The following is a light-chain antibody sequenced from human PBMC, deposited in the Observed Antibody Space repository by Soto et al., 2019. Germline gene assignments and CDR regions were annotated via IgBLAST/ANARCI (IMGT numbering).Light chain of an antibody. CDR3: QSYDSSLSGVV. Sequence: QAVLTQPPSVSGAPGQRVTISCTGSSSNIGAGYDVHWYQPLPGTAPKLLIYRNSNRPSGVPDRFSGSKSGTSASLAITGLQAEDEADYYCQSYDSSLSGVVFGGGTKLTVL. CDR2: RNS. V-gene: IGLV1-40*01. CDR1: SSNIGAGYD. J-gene: IGLJ2*01.